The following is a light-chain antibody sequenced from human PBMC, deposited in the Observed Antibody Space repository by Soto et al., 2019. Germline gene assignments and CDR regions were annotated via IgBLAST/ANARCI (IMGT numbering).Light chain of an antibody. J-gene: IGKJ5*01. V-gene: IGKV1-39*01. CDR3: QQRYTTPVT. Sequence: DIQMTQSPSSLSASVGDRVTITCQASQDITNYLNWYQQKPGKAPKLLIYGSSTLQSGVPSRFSGSGSETDFSLTISSLQPADFATYYCQQRYTTPVTFGQGTRLEIK. CDR2: GSS. CDR1: QDITNY.